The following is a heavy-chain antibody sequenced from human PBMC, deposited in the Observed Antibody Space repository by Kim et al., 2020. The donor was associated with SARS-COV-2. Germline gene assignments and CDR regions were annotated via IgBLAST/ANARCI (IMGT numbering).Heavy chain of an antibody. Sequence: ASVKVSCKVSGYTLTELSMHWVRQAPGKGLEWMGGFDPEDGETIYAQKFQGRVNMTEDTSTDTAYMELSSLRSEDTALYYCATVRYSSGWYINYFAYWCQGTLVTVSS. CDR3: ATVRYSSGWYINYFAY. J-gene: IGHJ4*02. CDR1: GYTLTELS. V-gene: IGHV1-24*01. CDR2: FDPEDGET. D-gene: IGHD6-19*01.